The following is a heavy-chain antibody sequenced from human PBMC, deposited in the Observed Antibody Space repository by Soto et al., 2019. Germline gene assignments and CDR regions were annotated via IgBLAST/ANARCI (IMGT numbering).Heavy chain of an antibody. CDR3: ARGAGRIDGSDL. J-gene: IGHJ3*01. CDR1: GYTFSNYG. CDR2: VNGDSGNT. Sequence: QVHLVQSGGEVKKPGTSVKISCQTSGYTFSNYGITWVRQAPGQGLEWVGWVNGDSGNTNYAQNMEGRVTMTTDASTATVDMELRRLRSDDTATYYCARGAGRIDGSDLWGQGTLFSVS. V-gene: IGHV1-18*01.